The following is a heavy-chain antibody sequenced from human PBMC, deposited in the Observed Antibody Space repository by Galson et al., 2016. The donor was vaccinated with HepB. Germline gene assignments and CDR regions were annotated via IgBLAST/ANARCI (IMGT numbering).Heavy chain of an antibody. CDR1: GGSFSSSSYY. Sequence: SETLSLTCTVSGGSFSSSSYYWGWIRQPPGKGLEWIGTIYYSGSTYYNPSLKSRVTISVDMSKNQFSLKLNSVTAADTAVYYCARHWRERGSYLQRHFDYWGQGTLVTVSS. CDR2: IYYSGST. J-gene: IGHJ4*02. CDR3: ARHWRERGSYLQRHFDY. V-gene: IGHV4-39*01. D-gene: IGHD1-26*01.